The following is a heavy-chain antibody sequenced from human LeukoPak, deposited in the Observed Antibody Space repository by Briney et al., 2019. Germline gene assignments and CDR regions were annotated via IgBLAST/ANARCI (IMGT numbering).Heavy chain of an antibody. V-gene: IGHV3-23*01. D-gene: IGHD4-17*01. Sequence: LRLSCAASGFTFSSYAMSWVRQAPGKGLEWVSAISGSGGSTYYADSVKGRFTISRDNSKNTLYLQMNSLRAEDTAVYYCVKVPHYGDYVIWGQGTMVTVSS. CDR3: VKVPHYGDYVI. CDR2: ISGSGGST. J-gene: IGHJ3*02. CDR1: GFTFSSYA.